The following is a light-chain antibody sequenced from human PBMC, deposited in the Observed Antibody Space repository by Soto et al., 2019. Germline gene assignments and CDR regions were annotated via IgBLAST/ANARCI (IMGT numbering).Light chain of an antibody. CDR1: QNVRSSD. Sequence: EIVLTQSPGTLSLSPGERVTLSCRASQNVRSSDLAWYQQKVGQPPRPLIYDASNRATGVPARFSGSGSGTDFTLTISRLEPEDFAVYYCQQYGYSPLTLGAGTMVEIK. CDR2: DAS. CDR3: QQYGYSPLT. V-gene: IGKV3-20*01. J-gene: IGKJ4*01.